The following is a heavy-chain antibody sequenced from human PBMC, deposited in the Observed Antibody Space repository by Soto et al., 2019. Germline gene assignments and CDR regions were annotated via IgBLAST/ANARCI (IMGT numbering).Heavy chain of an antibody. V-gene: IGHV4-34*01. D-gene: IGHD1-26*01. CDR2: INHSGNT. J-gene: IGHJ4*01. CDR1: GVPFSGYY. CDR3: ANLIVFHSSYYHDY. Sequence: PSETLSLTCAVYGVPFSGYYWSWIRQSPGKGLEWIGEINHSGNTNYNPSLKSRVTMLVDTSKNQFSLSLSSVTAADTAVYYCANLIVFHSSYYHDYWGHGTLVT.